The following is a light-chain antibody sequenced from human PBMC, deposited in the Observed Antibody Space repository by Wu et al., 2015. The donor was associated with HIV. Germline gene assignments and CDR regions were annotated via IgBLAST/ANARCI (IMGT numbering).Light chain of an antibody. CDR2: GTS. Sequence: EIVLTQSPGTLSLSPGERATLSCRASQSGSSRYLAWYQQKPGQPPRLLIYGTSTRATGVPDRFSGSGSGTDFTLTISRLEPEDSAVYHCQQYAKSPPTFGQGTKPEIK. J-gene: IGKJ2*01. CDR1: QSGSSRY. V-gene: IGKV3-20*01. CDR3: QQYAKSPPT.